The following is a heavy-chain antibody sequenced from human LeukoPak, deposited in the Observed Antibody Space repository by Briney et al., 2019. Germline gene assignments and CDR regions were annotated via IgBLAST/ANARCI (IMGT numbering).Heavy chain of an antibody. J-gene: IGHJ4*02. CDR2: MNPNSGNT. CDR3: ARTMYYYDSGSYQTLFGY. D-gene: IGHD3-10*01. CDR1: GYTFTSYD. Sequence: ASVTVSFRASGYTFTSYDINWVRQAPGQGLEWMGWMNPNSGNTGYAQKFQGRVTMTRNTSISTAYMELSSLRSEDTAVYYCARTMYYYDSGSYQTLFGYWGQGTLVTVSS. V-gene: IGHV1-8*01.